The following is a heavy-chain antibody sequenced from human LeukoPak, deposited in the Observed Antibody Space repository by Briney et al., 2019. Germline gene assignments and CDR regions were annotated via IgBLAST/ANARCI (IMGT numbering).Heavy chain of an antibody. V-gene: IGHV1-2*02. D-gene: IGHD6-6*01. CDR3: ARWSSSSEENYYYYYMDV. Sequence: GASVKVSCKASGYTFTGYYMHWVRQAPGQGLEWMGWINPNSGGTNYAQKFQGRVTTTRDTSISTAYMELSRLRSDDTAVYYCARWSSSSEENYYYYYMDVWGKGTTVTVSS. J-gene: IGHJ6*03. CDR1: GYTFTGYY. CDR2: INPNSGGT.